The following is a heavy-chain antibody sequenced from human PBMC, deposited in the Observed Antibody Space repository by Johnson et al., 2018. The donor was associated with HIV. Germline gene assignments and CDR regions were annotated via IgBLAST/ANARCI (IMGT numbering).Heavy chain of an antibody. CDR2: INWNGGTT. J-gene: IGHJ3*02. D-gene: IGHD4-17*01. V-gene: IGHV3-20*04. Sequence: VQLVESGGGVVRPGGSLRLSCAASGFTFDDYGMSWVRQCPGKGLEWVSGINWNGGTTAYADSVKGRFTISRDNAKKSLYLQMNSLRAEDTAVYYCARAVTTASGDAFDIWGQGTMVTVSS. CDR3: ARAVTTASGDAFDI. CDR1: GFTFDDYG.